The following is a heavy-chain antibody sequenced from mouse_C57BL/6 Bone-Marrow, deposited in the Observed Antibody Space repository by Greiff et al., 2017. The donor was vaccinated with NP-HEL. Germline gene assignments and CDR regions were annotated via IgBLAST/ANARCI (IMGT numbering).Heavy chain of an antibody. J-gene: IGHJ3*01. CDR1: GYTFTSYW. CDR2: INPSNGGT. Sequence: QVQLQQPGTELVKPGASVKLSCKASGYTFTSYWMHWVKQRPGQGLEWIGNINPSNGGTNYNEKFKGKAKLTAVTSASTAYMELSSLTNEDSAVYYCTRSSNRFAYWGQGTLVTVSA. V-gene: IGHV1-53*01. D-gene: IGHD2-5*01. CDR3: TRSSNRFAY.